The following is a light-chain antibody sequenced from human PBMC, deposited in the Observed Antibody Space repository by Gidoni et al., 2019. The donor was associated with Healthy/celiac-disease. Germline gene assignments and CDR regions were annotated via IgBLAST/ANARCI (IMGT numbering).Light chain of an antibody. Sequence: AIRLTQSPSSFSASTGERLTSTFRACQGISSYLAWYQQKPGKAPKLLIYAASTLQSGVPSRFSGSGSGTDFTLTISCLQSEDFATYYCQQYYSYPPLTFGGGTKVEIK. CDR1: QGISSY. V-gene: IGKV1-8*01. J-gene: IGKJ4*01. CDR2: AAS. CDR3: QQYYSYPPLT.